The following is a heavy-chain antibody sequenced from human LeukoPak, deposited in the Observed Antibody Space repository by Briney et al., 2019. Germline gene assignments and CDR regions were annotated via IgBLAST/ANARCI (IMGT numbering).Heavy chain of an antibody. CDR2: INPNNDGT. V-gene: IGHV1-2*02. Sequence: ASVKVSCKASGYTFTAYYIHWMRQAPGQGPEWMGWINPNNDGTNYAQKFKGRVTMTRATTISTVYMELNSLRSDDTAIYYCARDKRVPVAMTSELDFWGQGTLVTVSS. D-gene: IGHD2-2*01. CDR3: ARDKRVPVAMTSELDF. CDR1: GYTFTAYY. J-gene: IGHJ4*02.